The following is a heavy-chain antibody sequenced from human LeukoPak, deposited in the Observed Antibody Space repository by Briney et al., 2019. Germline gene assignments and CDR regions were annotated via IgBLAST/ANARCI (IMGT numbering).Heavy chain of an antibody. Sequence: AGGSLRLSCAASGFTFSSYSMNWVRQAPGKGLEWVSSISSSSSYIYYADSVKGRFTISRGNAKNSLYLQMNSLRAEDTAVYYCAKVGASNRIQLWLGGIVWGQGTLVTVSS. CDR1: GFTFSSYS. CDR3: AKVGASNRIQLWLGGIV. J-gene: IGHJ4*02. V-gene: IGHV3-21*01. CDR2: ISSSSSYI. D-gene: IGHD5-18*01.